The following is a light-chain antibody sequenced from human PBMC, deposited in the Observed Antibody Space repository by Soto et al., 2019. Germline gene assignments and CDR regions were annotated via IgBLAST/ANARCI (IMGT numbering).Light chain of an antibody. CDR2: DAT. V-gene: IGKV3-11*01. J-gene: IGKJ4*01. CDR1: QSVTWY. CDR3: QQRTNWLT. Sequence: EIVLTQSPATLSLSPGERATLSCRASQSVTWYLAWYQQKPGQAPRLLIYDATNRATGIPARFSGSGSGTDFTLTISILEPEDFAVYYCQQRTNWLTFGGGTRVEI.